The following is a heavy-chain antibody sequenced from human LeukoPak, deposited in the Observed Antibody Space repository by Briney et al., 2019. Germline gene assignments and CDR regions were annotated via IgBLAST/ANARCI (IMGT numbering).Heavy chain of an antibody. CDR3: ARAGPRRDGYNLDS. Sequence: SQTLSLTCTVSGGSISSGDYYWSWIRQPPGKGLEWIGYIYYSGSTYYDPSLKSRVTISVDTSKNQFSLKLSSVTAADTAVYYCARAGPRRDGYNLDSWGQGTLVTVSS. D-gene: IGHD5-24*01. CDR2: IYYSGST. V-gene: IGHV4-30-4*01. CDR1: GGSISSGDYY. J-gene: IGHJ4*02.